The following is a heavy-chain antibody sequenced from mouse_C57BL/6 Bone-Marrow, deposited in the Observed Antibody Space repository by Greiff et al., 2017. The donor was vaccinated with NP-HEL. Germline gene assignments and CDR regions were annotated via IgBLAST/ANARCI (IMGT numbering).Heavy chain of an antibody. CDR1: GYSITSGYY. CDR2: ISYDGSN. D-gene: IGHD1-1*01. Sequence: DVQLQESGPGLVKPSQSLSLTCSVTGYSITSGYYWNWIRQFPGNKLEWMGYISYDGSNNYNPSLKNRISITRDTSKNQFFLKLNSVTTEDTATYYWAIYYYGSRENYFDYWGQGTTLTVSS. J-gene: IGHJ2*01. V-gene: IGHV3-6*01. CDR3: AIYYYGSRENYFDY.